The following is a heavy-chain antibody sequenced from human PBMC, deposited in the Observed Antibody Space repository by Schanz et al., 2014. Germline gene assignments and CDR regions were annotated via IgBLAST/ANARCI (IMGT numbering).Heavy chain of an antibody. J-gene: IGHJ4*02. CDR2: ISYDGRSK. CDR3: ASADYTNYFDY. V-gene: IGHV3-30*04. CDR1: GFTFSIYA. D-gene: IGHD4-4*01. Sequence: QVQLVDSGGGVVQPGRSLRLSCAASGFTFSIYAMHWVRQAQGKGLEWVAVISYDGRSKDYAYSVEGRFTISRDNSKNTVSLQMNSMRGEDTDVYYCASADYTNYFDYWGQGTLVTVSS.